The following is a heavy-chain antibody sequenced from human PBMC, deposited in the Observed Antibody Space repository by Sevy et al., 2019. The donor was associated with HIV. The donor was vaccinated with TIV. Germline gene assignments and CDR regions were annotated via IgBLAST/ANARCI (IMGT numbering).Heavy chain of an antibody. D-gene: IGHD6-19*01. V-gene: IGHV4-59*13. CDR2: IYYSGST. CDR3: ARDSAVAGTFFDY. J-gene: IGHJ4*02. CDR1: GGSISSYY. Sequence: SETLSLTCTVSGGSISSYYWSWIRQPPGKGLEWIGYIYYSGSTNYNLSLKSRVTISVDTSKNQFSLKLSSVTAADTAVYYCARDSAVAGTFFDYWGQGTLVTVSS.